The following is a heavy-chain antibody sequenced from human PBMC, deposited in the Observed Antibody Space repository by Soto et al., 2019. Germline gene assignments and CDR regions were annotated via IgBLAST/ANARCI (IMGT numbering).Heavy chain of an antibody. CDR3: ARVPNLELRVGHYYYYYMDV. Sequence: GGSLRLSCAASGFTFSDYYMSWIRQAPGKGLEWVSYISSSGSTIYYADSVKGRFTISRDNAKNSLYLQMNSLRAEDTAVYYCARVPNLELRVGHYYYYYMDVWGKGTTVTVSS. J-gene: IGHJ6*03. D-gene: IGHD1-7*01. CDR2: ISSSGSTI. CDR1: GFTFSDYY. V-gene: IGHV3-11*01.